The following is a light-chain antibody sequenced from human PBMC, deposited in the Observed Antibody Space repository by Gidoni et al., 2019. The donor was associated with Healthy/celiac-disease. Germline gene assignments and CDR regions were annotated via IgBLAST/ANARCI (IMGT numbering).Light chain of an antibody. CDR3: QQRSNWQS. J-gene: IGKJ2*03. CDR1: QSVGSY. V-gene: IGKV3-11*01. Sequence: ELVLTQSPATLSLSPGERATLSCRASQSVGSYLAWYQQRPGQAPRLLIYDASNRATGIPARFSGSGSGTYFTLTISSLEPEDFAVYYCQQRSNWQSFGQGTKLEI. CDR2: DAS.